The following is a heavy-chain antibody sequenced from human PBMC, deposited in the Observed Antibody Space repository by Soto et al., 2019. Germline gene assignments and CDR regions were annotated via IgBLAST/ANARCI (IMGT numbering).Heavy chain of an antibody. V-gene: IGHV1-18*01. CDR1: GYTLTRYG. Sequence: QVQLMQSGPEVRKPGASVKVSCKASGYTLTRYGLTWVRQAPGHGLEWMGWISSHSANTNYAQNLQGRVTISIDTSTTTDYMELRSLRSDDTAIYYCASGREGVSGSYFDYWGQGTLVTVSS. CDR2: ISSHSANT. J-gene: IGHJ4*02. CDR3: ASGREGVSGSYFDY. D-gene: IGHD3-10*01.